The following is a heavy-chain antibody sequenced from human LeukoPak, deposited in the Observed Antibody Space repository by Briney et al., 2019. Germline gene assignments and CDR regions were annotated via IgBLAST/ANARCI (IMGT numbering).Heavy chain of an antibody. V-gene: IGHV3-53*01. D-gene: IGHD6-6*01. J-gene: IGHJ3*02. CDR1: GFTVTNNY. CDR3: ASDSSSVFDDAFDI. Sequence: GGSLRLSCAASGFTVTNNYMSWVRQAPGEGLEWVSVIYSGGSTYYADSVKGRFTISRDNSKNTLYLQMNSLRVEDTAVYYCASDSSSVFDDAFDIWGQGTLVTVSS. CDR2: IYSGGST.